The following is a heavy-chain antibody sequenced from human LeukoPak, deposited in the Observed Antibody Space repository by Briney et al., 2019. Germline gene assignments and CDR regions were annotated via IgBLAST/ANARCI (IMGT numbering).Heavy chain of an antibody. CDR3: VRGGYRGYDYEY. CDR1: GLTFSSYS. CDR2: ISPGSDYI. V-gene: IGHV3-21*01. J-gene: IGHJ4*02. Sequence: GGSLRLSCAASGLTFSSYSMNWVRQAPGKGLQWVSSISPGSDYIYYADSVKGRFTMSRDNAKNSLYLQMNNLRAEDTAVYYCVRGGYRGYDYEYWGQGTLVTVSS. D-gene: IGHD5-12*01.